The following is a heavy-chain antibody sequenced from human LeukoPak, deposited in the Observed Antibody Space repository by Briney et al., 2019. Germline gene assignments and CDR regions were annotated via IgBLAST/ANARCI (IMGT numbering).Heavy chain of an antibody. V-gene: IGHV3-30-3*02. CDR2: ISYDGSNK. D-gene: IGHD1-26*01. J-gene: IGHJ4*02. Sequence: GGSLRLSCAASGFTFSSYAMHWVRQAPGKGLEWVAVISYDGSNKYYADSVKGRFTISSDGSKNTLYLQMNSLKVEDTALYYCAKDGGRFSGSHTYFDSWGQGTLVTVSS. CDR1: GFTFSSYA. CDR3: AKDGGRFSGSHTYFDS.